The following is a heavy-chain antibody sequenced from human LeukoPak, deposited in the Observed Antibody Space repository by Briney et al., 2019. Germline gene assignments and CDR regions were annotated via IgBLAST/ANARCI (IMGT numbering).Heavy chain of an antibody. CDR2: IKSKTDGGTT. V-gene: IGHV3-15*01. Sequence: TGGSLRLSCAASGFTFSNAWMSWVRQAPGKGLEWVGRIKSKTDGGTTDYAAPVKGRFTISRDDSKNTLYLQMNSLRAEDTAVYYCARSSSYGLFGAFDIWGQGTMVTVSS. J-gene: IGHJ3*02. D-gene: IGHD2-21*01. CDR1: GFTFSNAW. CDR3: ARSSSYGLFGAFDI.